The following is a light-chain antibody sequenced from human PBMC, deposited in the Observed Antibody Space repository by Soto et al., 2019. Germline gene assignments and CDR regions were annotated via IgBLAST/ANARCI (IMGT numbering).Light chain of an antibody. CDR1: SSDVGSYNR. CDR2: EVS. V-gene: IGLV2-18*02. J-gene: IGLJ2*01. Sequence: QLVLTQPPSVSGSPGQSVTISCSGTSSDVGSYNRVSWYQQAPGTAPKVMIYEVSNRPSGVPDRFSGSIDSSSNSASLTISGLKTEDEADYYCQSYDSSTHVVFGGGTKLTVL. CDR3: QSYDSSTHVV.